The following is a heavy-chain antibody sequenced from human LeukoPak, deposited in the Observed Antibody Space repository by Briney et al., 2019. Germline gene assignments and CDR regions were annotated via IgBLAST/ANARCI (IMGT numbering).Heavy chain of an antibody. V-gene: IGHV4-61*02. J-gene: IGHJ2*01. CDR3: ARCKGGLWYFDL. Sequence: PSETLSLTCTVSGGSISSGSYYRSWIRQPAGKGLEWIGRIYTSGSTNYNPSLKSRVTISVDTSKNQFSLKLSSVTAADTAVYYCARCKGGLWYFDLWGRGTLVTVSS. CDR2: IYTSGST. D-gene: IGHD1-26*01. CDR1: GGSISSGSYY.